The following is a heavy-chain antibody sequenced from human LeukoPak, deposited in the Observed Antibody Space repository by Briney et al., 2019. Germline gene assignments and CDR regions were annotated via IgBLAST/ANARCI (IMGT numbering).Heavy chain of an antibody. V-gene: IGHV3-48*03. D-gene: IGHD1-1*01. CDR2: ISSSGSTI. Sequence: GGSLRLACAASGFTFSSYEMNWVRQAPGKGLEWVSYISSSGSTIYYADSLKGRFTISRDNAKNSLYLQMNSLRAEDTAVYYCAREWKETDYWGQGILVTVSS. J-gene: IGHJ4*02. CDR3: AREWKETDY. CDR1: GFTFSSYE.